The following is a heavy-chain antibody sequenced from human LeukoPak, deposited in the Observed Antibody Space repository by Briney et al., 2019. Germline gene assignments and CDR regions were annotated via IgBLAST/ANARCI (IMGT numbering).Heavy chain of an antibody. V-gene: IGHV6-1*01. D-gene: IGHD2-21*02. CDR2: TYYRSKRYN. CDR1: GDSVSSNSAA. J-gene: IGHJ3*02. Sequence: SHTLSLTCAISGDSVSSNSAAWNWIRQSPSRGLEWLGRTYYRSKRYNEDAVSLKSHITITPDTSKTQFSLQLNPVTPEDTAVSYCARDVARVVTSPDAFDIWGHGTMVTVSS. CDR3: ARDVARVVTSPDAFDI.